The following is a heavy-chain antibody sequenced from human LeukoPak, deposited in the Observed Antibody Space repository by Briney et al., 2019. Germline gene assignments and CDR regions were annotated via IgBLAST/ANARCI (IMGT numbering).Heavy chain of an antibody. V-gene: IGHV4-59*01. CDR3: ARDTPAHWFDP. CDR2: IYYSGST. D-gene: IGHD2-2*01. J-gene: IGHJ5*02. Sequence: PSETLSLTCTVSGGSISSYYWSWIRQPPGKGLEWIGYIYYSGSTNYNPSLKSRVTISVDTSKNQFSLKLSSVTAADTAVYYCARDTPAHWFDPWGQGTQVTVSS. CDR1: GGSISSYY.